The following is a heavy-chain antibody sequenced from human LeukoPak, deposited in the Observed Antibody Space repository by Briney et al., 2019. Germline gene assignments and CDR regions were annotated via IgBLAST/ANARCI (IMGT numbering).Heavy chain of an antibody. CDR2: IYYSGST. J-gene: IGHJ3*02. CDR1: GGSISSSSYY. CDR3: ARHRSSSSSWARLVLDAFDI. V-gene: IGHV4-39*01. Sequence: SETLSLTCTVSGGSISSSSYYWGWIRQPPGKGLEWIGSIYYSGSTYYNPSLKSRVTISVDTPKNQFSLKLSSVTAADTAVYYCARHRSSSSSWARLVLDAFDIWGQGTMVTVSS. D-gene: IGHD6-6*01.